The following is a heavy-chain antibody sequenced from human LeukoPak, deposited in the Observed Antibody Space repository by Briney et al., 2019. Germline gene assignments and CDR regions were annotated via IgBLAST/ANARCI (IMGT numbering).Heavy chain of an antibody. CDR2: VYHSGST. D-gene: IGHD2-15*01. J-gene: IGHJ4*01. Sequence: SETLSLTCAVYGGSFSGYYWSWIRQPPGKGLEWIGSVYHSGSTYYNPSLRSRVTISVDTSKNQFSLKLSSVTAADTAVYYCARAVLSYCRGGSCPYFDYWGQGTLVTVSS. CDR3: ARAVLSYCRGGSCPYFDY. V-gene: IGHV4-34*01. CDR1: GGSFSGYY.